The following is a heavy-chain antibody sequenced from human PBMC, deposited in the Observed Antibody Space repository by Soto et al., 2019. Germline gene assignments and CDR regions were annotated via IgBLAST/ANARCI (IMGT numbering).Heavy chain of an antibody. CDR1: GYTLTELS. J-gene: IGHJ4*02. V-gene: IGHV1-24*01. CDR2: FDPEDGKT. CDR3: VAGGTRSLQSPVDY. Sequence: QVHLIQSGAEVKKPGASVKVSCKVSGYTLTELSMHWVRQAPGKGLEWMGGFDPEDGKTTSAQKFQGRVTVTEDTSTHTAYMELRTLTSEDTAVYYCVAGGTRSLQSPVDYWGQGPLVTVSS. D-gene: IGHD1-1*01.